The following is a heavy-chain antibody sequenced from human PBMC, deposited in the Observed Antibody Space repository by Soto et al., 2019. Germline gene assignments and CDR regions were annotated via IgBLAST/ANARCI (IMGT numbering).Heavy chain of an antibody. J-gene: IGHJ4*02. D-gene: IGHD3-9*01. CDR3: ARQADYNILTGYFYYFDY. Sequence: PGESLKISCKSSGYSFTDYWIGWVRQMPGKGLDWMGIIYPGDSDARYSPSFQGQVTISVDTSINTAFLRWNSLTASDTAMYYCARQADYNILTGYFYYFDYWGQGSLVTVSS. CDR2: IYPGDSDA. V-gene: IGHV5-51*01. CDR1: GYSFTDYW.